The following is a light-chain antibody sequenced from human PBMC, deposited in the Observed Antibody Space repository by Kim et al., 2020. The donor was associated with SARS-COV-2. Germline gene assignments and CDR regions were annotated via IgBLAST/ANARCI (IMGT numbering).Light chain of an antibody. Sequence: GKPVTISCTRSGGSIDDNYVQWYQQRPGGVPTTVIYEDDQRPSGVSDRFSGSIDNSSNSASLTISGLRTEDEADYYCQSYNRDNVIFGGGTQLTVL. CDR1: GGSIDDNY. J-gene: IGLJ2*01. V-gene: IGLV6-57*03. CDR3: QSYNRDNVI. CDR2: EDD.